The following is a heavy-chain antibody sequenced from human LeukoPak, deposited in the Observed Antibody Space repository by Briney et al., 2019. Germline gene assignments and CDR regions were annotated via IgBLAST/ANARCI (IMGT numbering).Heavy chain of an antibody. J-gene: IGHJ4*02. CDR2: IYYSGST. V-gene: IGHV4-59*01. CDR1: GGSISSYY. CDR3: ARLVRGVIDY. D-gene: IGHD3-10*01. Sequence: SETLSLTCTVSGGSISSYYWSWIRQPPGKGLERIGYIYYSGSTNYNPSLKSRVTISVDTSKNQFSLKLSSVTAADTAVYYCARLVRGVIDYWGQGTLVTVSS.